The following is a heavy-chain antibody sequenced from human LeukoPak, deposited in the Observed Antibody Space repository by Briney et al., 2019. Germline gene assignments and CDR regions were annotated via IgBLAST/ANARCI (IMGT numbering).Heavy chain of an antibody. Sequence: GASVKVSCKASGYTFTSYAMNWVRQAPGQGLEWMGWINTNTGNPTYAQGFTGRFVFSLDTSVSTAYLQISSLKAEDTAVYYCARDQGSSWSNWFDPWGQGTLVTVSS. D-gene: IGHD6-13*01. CDR3: ARDQGSSWSNWFDP. V-gene: IGHV7-4-1*02. CDR1: GYTFTSYA. CDR2: INTNTGNP. J-gene: IGHJ5*02.